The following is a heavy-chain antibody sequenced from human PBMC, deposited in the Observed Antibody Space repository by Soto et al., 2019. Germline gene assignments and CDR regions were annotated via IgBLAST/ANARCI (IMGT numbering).Heavy chain of an antibody. CDR2: IYYSGST. CDR1: GGSISSYY. D-gene: IGHD3-3*01. J-gene: IGHJ4*02. CDR3: ASGTYYDFWSGYFDY. Sequence: SETLSLTCTVPGGSISSYYWSWIRQPPGKGLEWIGYIYYSGSTNYNPSLKSRVTISVDTSKNQFSLKLSSVTAADTAVYYCASGTYYDFWSGYFDYWGQGTLVTVSS. V-gene: IGHV4-59*01.